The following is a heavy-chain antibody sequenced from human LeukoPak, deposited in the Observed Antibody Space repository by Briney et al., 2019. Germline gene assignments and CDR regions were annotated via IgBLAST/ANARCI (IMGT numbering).Heavy chain of an antibody. CDR1: GFTFSDYY. CDR3: ARWVAGTGGNWFDP. Sequence: GGSLRLSCAASGFTFSDYYMSWIRQAPGKGLEWISFITGDANTIYHTDSIKGRFTISRDNAKNSLYLQMNSLRADDTAVYYCARWVAGTGGNWFDPWGQGTLVTVSS. V-gene: IGHV3-11*04. D-gene: IGHD6-19*01. CDR2: ITGDANTI. J-gene: IGHJ5*02.